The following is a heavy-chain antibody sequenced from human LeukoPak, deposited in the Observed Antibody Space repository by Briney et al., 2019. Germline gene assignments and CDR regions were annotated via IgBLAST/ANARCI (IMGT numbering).Heavy chain of an antibody. J-gene: IGHJ4*02. CDR1: GDSVSSNSAA. CDR3: ARVFSSAYDTSFDY. Sequence: SQTLSLTCAISGDSVSSNSAAWNWIRQSPSRGLEWLGRTYYRSKWYNGYAVSVKSRVTNNPDTSKNQFSLQLNSVTPEDTAVYYCARVFSSAYDTSFDYWGQGTLVTVSS. CDR2: TYYRSKWYN. V-gene: IGHV6-1*01. D-gene: IGHD5-12*01.